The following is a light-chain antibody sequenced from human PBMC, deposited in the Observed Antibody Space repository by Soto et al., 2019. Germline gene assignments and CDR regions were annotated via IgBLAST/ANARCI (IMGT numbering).Light chain of an antibody. CDR3: QQLNSYPQT. Sequence: DIQLTQSPSFLSASVGDRVTITCRASQAIGSYLAWYEQKPGKAPNLLIYGASTLQSGVPSRFSGSGSGTEFTLTISSLQPEDVAIYHCQQLNSYPQTFGQGTKVEIK. CDR1: QAIGSY. V-gene: IGKV1-9*01. J-gene: IGKJ1*01. CDR2: GAS.